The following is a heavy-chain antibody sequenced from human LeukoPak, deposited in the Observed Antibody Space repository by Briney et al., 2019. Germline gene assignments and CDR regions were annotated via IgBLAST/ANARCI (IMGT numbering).Heavy chain of an antibody. CDR3: AKTMGPSIAAADLDY. CDR2: ISYDGSNK. Sequence: GSLRLSCAASGFTFSSYSMNWVRQAPGKGLEWVAVISYDGSNKYYADSVKGRFTISRDNSKNTLYLQMNSLRAEDTAVYYCAKTMGPSIAAADLDYWGQGTLVTVSS. J-gene: IGHJ4*02. V-gene: IGHV3-30*18. D-gene: IGHD6-13*01. CDR1: GFTFSSYS.